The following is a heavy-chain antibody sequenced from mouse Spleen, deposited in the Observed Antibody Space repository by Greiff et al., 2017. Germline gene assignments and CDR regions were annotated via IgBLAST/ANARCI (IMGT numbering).Heavy chain of an antibody. CDR1: GFSLTSYG. D-gene: IGHD3-1*01. J-gene: IGHJ2*01. V-gene: IGHV2-2*01. Sequence: VQLQQSGPGLVQPSQSLSITCTVSGFSLTSYGVHWVRQSPGKGLEWLGVIWSGGSTDYNAAFISRLSISKDNSKSQVFFKMNSLQADDTAIYYRARNRGLRGYFDYWGQGTTLTVSS. CDR2: IWSGGST. CDR3: ARNRGLRGYFDY.